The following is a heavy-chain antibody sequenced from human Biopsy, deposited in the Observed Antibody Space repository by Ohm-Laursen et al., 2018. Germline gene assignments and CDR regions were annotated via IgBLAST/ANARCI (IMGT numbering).Heavy chain of an antibody. CDR2: INPSGSTT. CDR1: GYSFTSYY. J-gene: IGHJ4*02. CDR3: ARNTGWYGDLYYFDY. V-gene: IGHV1-46*01. D-gene: IGHD6-19*01. Sequence: ASAKVSCKVSGYSFTSYYMHWVRQAPGQGLEWMGMINPSGSTTSYPQIFQGRVTMTRDTSKSTVYMELSSLRSADTAVYFCARNTGWYGDLYYFDYWGQGTLVTVSS.